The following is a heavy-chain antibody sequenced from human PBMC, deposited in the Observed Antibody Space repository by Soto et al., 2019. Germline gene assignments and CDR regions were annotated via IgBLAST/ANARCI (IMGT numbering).Heavy chain of an antibody. J-gene: IGHJ5*02. D-gene: IGHD3-22*01. CDR2: ISYDGSNK. Sequence: GGSLRLSCAASGFTFSSYGMHWVRQAPGKGLEWVAVISYDGSNKYYADSVKGRFTISRDNSKNTLYLQMNSLRAEDTAVYYCAKGNYDSSGYYYKTWGQGTLVTVSS. V-gene: IGHV3-30*18. CDR1: GFTFSSYG. CDR3: AKGNYDSSGYYYKT.